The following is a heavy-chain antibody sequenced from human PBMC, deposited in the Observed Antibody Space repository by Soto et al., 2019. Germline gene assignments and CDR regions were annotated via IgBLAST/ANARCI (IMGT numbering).Heavy chain of an antibody. D-gene: IGHD1-26*01. J-gene: IGHJ5*02. CDR3: ARDHSGSYSWFDP. CDR1: GGTFSSYA. V-gene: IGHV1-69*13. CDR2: IIPIFGTA. Sequence: ASVKVSCKASGGTFSSYAISWVRQAPGQGLEWMGGIIPIFGTANYAQKFQGRVTITADESTSTAYMELSSLRSEDTAVYYCARDHSGSYSWFDPWGQGTLVTVSS.